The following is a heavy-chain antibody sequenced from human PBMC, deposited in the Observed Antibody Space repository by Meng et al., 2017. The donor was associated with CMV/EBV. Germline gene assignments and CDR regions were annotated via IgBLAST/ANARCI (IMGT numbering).Heavy chain of an antibody. Sequence: GKSLKISCAASGFTFSSYAMHWVRQAPGKGLEWVAVISYDGSNKYYADSVKGRFTISRDNSKNTLYLQMNSLRAEDTAVYYCARGLGVELRDWFDYWGQGTLVTVSS. CDR2: ISYDGSNK. V-gene: IGHV3-30-3*01. D-gene: IGHD1-7*01. CDR3: ARGLGVELRDWFDY. J-gene: IGHJ4*02. CDR1: GFTFSSYA.